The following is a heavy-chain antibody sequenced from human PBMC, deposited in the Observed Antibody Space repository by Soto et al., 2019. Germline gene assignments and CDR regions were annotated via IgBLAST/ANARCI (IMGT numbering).Heavy chain of an antibody. CDR2: ISAYNGNT. J-gene: IGHJ4*02. D-gene: IGHD2-15*01. CDR3: ASSEGYCSGGSCFSDY. Sequence: ASVKVSCKASGYTFTSYGISWVRQAPGQGLEWMGWISAYNGNTNYAQKLQGRVTMTTDTSTSTAYMELRSLRSDDTAVYYCASSEGYCSGGSCFSDYWGQGTLVTVSS. V-gene: IGHV1-18*01. CDR1: GYTFTSYG.